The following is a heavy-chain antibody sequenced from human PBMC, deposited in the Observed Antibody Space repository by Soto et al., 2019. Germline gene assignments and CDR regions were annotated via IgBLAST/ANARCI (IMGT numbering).Heavy chain of an antibody. CDR2: IYHSGST. D-gene: IGHD4-17*01. CDR3: ARGAATVTPGWFDP. Sequence: SETLSLTCAGSGYSISSGYYWGWIRQTPGKGLEWIASIYHSGSTHYNPSLKSRVTISVDTSKNQFSLKLTSVTAADTAVYYCARGAATVTPGWFDPWGQGIMVTVSS. V-gene: IGHV4-38-2*01. J-gene: IGHJ5*02. CDR1: GYSISSGYY.